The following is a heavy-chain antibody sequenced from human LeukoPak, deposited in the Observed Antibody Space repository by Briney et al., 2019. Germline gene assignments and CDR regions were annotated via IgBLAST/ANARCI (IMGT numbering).Heavy chain of an antibody. Sequence: GGSLRLSCAASGFTVSSNYMSWVRQAPGKGLEWVSVIYSGGSTYYADSVKGRFTISRDNSKNTLYLQMNSLRAEDTAVYYCARVPLPEQHVDYWGQGTLVTVSS. V-gene: IGHV3-53*01. CDR2: IYSGGST. J-gene: IGHJ4*02. CDR1: GFTVSSNY. CDR3: ARVPLPEQHVDY. D-gene: IGHD6-13*01.